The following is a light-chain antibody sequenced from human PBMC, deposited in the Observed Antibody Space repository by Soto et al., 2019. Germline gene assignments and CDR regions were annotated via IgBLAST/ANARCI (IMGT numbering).Light chain of an antibody. V-gene: IGKV3-20*01. CDR1: QSIGRN. CDR2: GAS. J-gene: IGKJ1*01. CDR3: QQYGSSPKT. Sequence: EIVLTQSPASLSVSPGERSTLSCRASQSIGRNLAWYQQKPGQAPRPLIYGASSRATGIPDRFSGSGSGTDFTLTISRLEPEDFAVYYCQQYGSSPKTFGQGTKVDI.